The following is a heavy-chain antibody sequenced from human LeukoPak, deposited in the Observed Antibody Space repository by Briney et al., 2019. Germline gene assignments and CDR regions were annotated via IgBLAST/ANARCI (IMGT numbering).Heavy chain of an antibody. Sequence: SENLSLTCAVSGASISGYFWSWIRQPPGKGLEYIGYIGYSGSTNYNPSLKSRVTISVDTSKNQFSLKLTSVTAADTAVYYCARSKAYSGYFDYWGQGTLVTVSS. CDR2: IGYSGST. V-gene: IGHV4-59*08. CDR1: GASISGYF. D-gene: IGHD4-11*01. CDR3: ARSKAYSGYFDY. J-gene: IGHJ4*02.